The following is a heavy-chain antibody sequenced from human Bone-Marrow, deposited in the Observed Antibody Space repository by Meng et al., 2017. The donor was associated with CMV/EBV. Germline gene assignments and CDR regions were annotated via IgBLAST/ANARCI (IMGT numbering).Heavy chain of an antibody. J-gene: IGHJ3*01. CDR2: MLYDGSDK. CDR3: GRVFVEVLLGADAFDV. CDR1: GVTFSNYA. D-gene: IGHD2-21*01. V-gene: IGHV3-30-3*01. Sequence: GGSLRLPCAASGVTFSNYAIHWVRQAPGKGLEWVAVMLYDGSDKYYADSVKGRFTISRDNSKNTLYLHMNSLRAEDTAVCYWGRVFVEVLLGADAFDVWGQGTMVTVSS.